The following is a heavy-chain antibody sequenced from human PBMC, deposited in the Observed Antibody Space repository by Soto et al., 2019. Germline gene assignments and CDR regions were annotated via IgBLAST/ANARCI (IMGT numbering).Heavy chain of an antibody. J-gene: IGHJ4*02. Sequence: SETLSLTCAVSGGSISSSNWWSWVRQPPGKGLEWIGEIYHSGSTNYNPSLKSRVTISVDKSKNQFSLKLSSVTAADTAVYYCRLQQQLPYQDYWGQGTLVTVSS. CDR2: IYHSGST. D-gene: IGHD6-13*01. V-gene: IGHV4-4*02. CDR1: GGSISSSNW. CDR3: RLQQQLPYQDY.